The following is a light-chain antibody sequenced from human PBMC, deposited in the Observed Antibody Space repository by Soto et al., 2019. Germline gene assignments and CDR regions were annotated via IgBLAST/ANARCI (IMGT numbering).Light chain of an antibody. Sequence: ETVMTQSPATLSESQGERATLFCRASKSVSNNLAWYQQKPGQAPRLLIYGAAARATGIPARFSGSGFGTEFTLTISSLQSEDSAVYYCQHYNEWPLTFGGGTKVEIK. V-gene: IGKV3-15*01. CDR2: GAA. J-gene: IGKJ4*01. CDR3: QHYNEWPLT. CDR1: KSVSNN.